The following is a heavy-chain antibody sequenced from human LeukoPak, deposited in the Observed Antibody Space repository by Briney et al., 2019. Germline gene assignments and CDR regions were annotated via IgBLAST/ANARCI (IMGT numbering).Heavy chain of an antibody. J-gene: IGHJ4*02. Sequence: ASVKVSCKTSGYTFTSYYMHWVRQAPGQGLEWMGIINPSGGSTSYAQKFQGRVTMTRDMSTSTVYMELSSLRSEDTAVYYCAIGDMGSYFDYWGQGTLVTVSS. CDR1: GYTFTSYY. D-gene: IGHD3-10*01. CDR3: AIGDMGSYFDY. CDR2: INPSGGST. V-gene: IGHV1-46*01.